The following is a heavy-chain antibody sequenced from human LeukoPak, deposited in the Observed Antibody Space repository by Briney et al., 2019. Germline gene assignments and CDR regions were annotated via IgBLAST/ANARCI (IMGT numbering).Heavy chain of an antibody. J-gene: IGHJ4*02. Sequence: VASVKVSCEASGGTFSSYAISWVRQAPGQGLEWMGGIIPIFGTANYAQKFQGRVTITADKSTSTAYMELSSLRSEDTAVYYCARDLNTMAGNWGQGTLVTVSS. CDR3: ARDLNTMAGN. V-gene: IGHV1-69*06. D-gene: IGHD3-10*01. CDR2: IIPIFGTA. CDR1: GGTFSSYA.